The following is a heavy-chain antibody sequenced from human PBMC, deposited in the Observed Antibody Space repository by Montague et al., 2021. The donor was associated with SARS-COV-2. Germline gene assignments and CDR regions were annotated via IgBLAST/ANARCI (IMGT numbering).Heavy chain of an antibody. V-gene: IGHV4-34*01. CDR2: IHHGGST. Sequence: SETLSLTCAVHGGSFSTYSWNWIRRPPGKGLEWIGEIHHGGSTNYNPSLKSRVTISADTSKNQFSLKLTSVAAADTAVYYCARGQEGVNMVLVVLGFYYYMDVWGKGTTVTVSS. CDR1: GGSFSTYS. CDR3: ARGQEGVNMVLVVLGFYYYMDV. J-gene: IGHJ6*03. D-gene: IGHD3-22*01.